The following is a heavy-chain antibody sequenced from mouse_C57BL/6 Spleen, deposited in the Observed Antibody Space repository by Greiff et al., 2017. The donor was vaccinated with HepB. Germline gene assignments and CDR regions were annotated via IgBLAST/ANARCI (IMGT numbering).Heavy chain of an antibody. V-gene: IGHV1-69*01. CDR3: ASYYGNVYWYFDV. J-gene: IGHJ1*03. CDR1: GYTFTSYW. D-gene: IGHD2-1*01. CDR2: IDPSDSYT. Sequence: QVQLQQPGAELVMPGASVKLSCKASGYTFTSYWMHWVKQRPGQGLEWIGEIDPSDSYTNYNQKFKGKSTLTVDKSSSTAYMQLSILTSEDSAVYYCASYYGNVYWYFDVWGTGTTVTVSS.